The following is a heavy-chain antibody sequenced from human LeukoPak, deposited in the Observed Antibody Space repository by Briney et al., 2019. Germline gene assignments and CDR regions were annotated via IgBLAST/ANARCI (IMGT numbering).Heavy chain of an antibody. D-gene: IGHD4-23*01. Sequence: GGSLRLSCAASGFTFSDYYMSWIRQAPGKGLEWVSYISSRGSSIYYADSVKGRFTISRDNAKNSLYLQMNSLRAEDTAVYYCARDLLVTKYYFDYWGQGTLVTVSS. J-gene: IGHJ4*02. CDR1: GFTFSDYY. V-gene: IGHV3-11*01. CDR3: ARDLLVTKYYFDY. CDR2: ISSRGSSI.